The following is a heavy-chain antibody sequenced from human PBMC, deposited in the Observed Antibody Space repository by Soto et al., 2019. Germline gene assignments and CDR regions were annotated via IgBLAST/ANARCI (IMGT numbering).Heavy chain of an antibody. CDR3: AGDPVAASGTAFNI. Sequence: SETLSLTCSVSGGDISNSHWWSWVRTPPGKALEWIAEIYHNENTNYNPSLKSRVTISVDKSKNQFSLNLISVTAADTAMYYCAGDPVAASGTAFNIWGQGTLVTVSS. CDR2: IYHNENT. J-gene: IGHJ3*02. CDR1: GGDISNSHW. D-gene: IGHD6-13*01. V-gene: IGHV4-4*02.